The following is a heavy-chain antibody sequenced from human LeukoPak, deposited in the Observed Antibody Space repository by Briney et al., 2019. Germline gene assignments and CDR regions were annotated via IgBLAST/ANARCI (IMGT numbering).Heavy chain of an antibody. CDR1: GYTFTGYY. V-gene: IGHV1-2*02. Sequence: ASVKVSCKASGYTFTGYYMHWVRRASGQGLEWMGWINPNSGGTNYAQKFQGRVTMTRDTSISTAYMELSRLRSDDTAVYYCARDLCSSSSCGSYYYYMDVWGKGTTVTVSS. J-gene: IGHJ6*03. CDR3: ARDLCSSSSCGSYYYYMDV. CDR2: INPNSGGT. D-gene: IGHD6-6*01.